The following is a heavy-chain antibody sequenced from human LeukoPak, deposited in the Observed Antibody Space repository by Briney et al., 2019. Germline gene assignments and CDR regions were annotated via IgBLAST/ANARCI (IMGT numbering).Heavy chain of an antibody. CDR3: ARRHSSSLGFGY. CDR2: IYYTGST. Sequence: SETLSLTCTVSGGSIKNYYWSWIRQPPGKGLEYIGYIYYTGSTNYNPSLKSRVTISVDTSKNQFSLKLSSVTAADTAVYYCARRHSSSLGFGYWGQGTLVTVSS. CDR1: GGSIKNYY. D-gene: IGHD6-13*01. V-gene: IGHV4-59*12. J-gene: IGHJ4*02.